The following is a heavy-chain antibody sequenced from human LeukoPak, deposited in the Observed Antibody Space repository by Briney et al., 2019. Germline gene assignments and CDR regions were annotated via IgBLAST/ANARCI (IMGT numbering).Heavy chain of an antibody. D-gene: IGHD3-16*01. CDR1: GFTFSSYA. V-gene: IGHV3-7*01. Sequence: HPGGSLRLSCAASGFTFSSYAMHWVRQAPGKGLEWVANIKQDGSESYYVDSVKGRFTFSRDNAKNSLYLQINSLRAEDTAVYYCARLGEKADFDYWGQGTLVTVSS. J-gene: IGHJ4*02. CDR3: ARLGEKADFDY. CDR2: IKQDGSES.